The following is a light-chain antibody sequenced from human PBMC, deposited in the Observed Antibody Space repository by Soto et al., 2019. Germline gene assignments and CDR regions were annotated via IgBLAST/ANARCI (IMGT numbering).Light chain of an antibody. V-gene: IGKV1-39*01. J-gene: IGKJ1*01. CDR2: AAS. CDR1: QSISSY. CDR3: QQSYSTPRT. Sequence: DIQMTQSPSSLSASVGDRVTITCRASQSISSYLNWYQQKPGKAPKLLIYAASSLQSGVPSRFSGSGSGTDFTLTNSSLQPEDFATYYCQQSYSTPRTFGQGTKVDI.